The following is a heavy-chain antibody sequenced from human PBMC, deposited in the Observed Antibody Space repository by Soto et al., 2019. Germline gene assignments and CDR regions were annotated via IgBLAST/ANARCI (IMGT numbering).Heavy chain of an antibody. J-gene: IGHJ5*02. CDR2: INGDGSST. V-gene: IGHV3-74*01. Sequence: EVQLVESGGGLVQPGGSLRLSCAASGFTFSNSWMHWVRQAPGKGLVWVSRINGDGSSTTYADSVKGRFTISRDNAKNTRSLQMNSLRVEDTAVYYCARWAGWFDPWGQGTLVTVSS. CDR3: ARWAGWFDP. CDR1: GFTFSNSW.